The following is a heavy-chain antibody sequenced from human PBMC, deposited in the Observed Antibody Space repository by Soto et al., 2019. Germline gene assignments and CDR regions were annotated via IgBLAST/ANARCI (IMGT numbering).Heavy chain of an antibody. CDR2: IWDDGSNK. Sequence: QVQLVESGGGVAQPGGSLRLSCAASGFTFSNYGMHWVRQAPGKGLEWVTLIWDDGSNKDYADSVKGRFTISRDNSTNTLYLQMNSLRAEDTAVYYCVRGGREHLGSFDYWGQGTLVTVSS. J-gene: IGHJ4*02. CDR1: GFTFSNYG. V-gene: IGHV3-33*01. D-gene: IGHD1-26*01. CDR3: VRGGREHLGSFDY.